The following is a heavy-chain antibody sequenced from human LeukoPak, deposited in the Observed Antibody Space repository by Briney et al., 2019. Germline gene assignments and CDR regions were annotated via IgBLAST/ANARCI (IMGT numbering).Heavy chain of an antibody. D-gene: IGHD4-17*01. CDR2: ISYDGTNK. CDR3: AKSPGIGTYGDRSTAVDY. V-gene: IGHV3-30*18. CDR1: GFSFSYYG. Sequence: GGSLRLSCSASGFSFSYYGFHWVRQAPGKGLEWVALISYDGTNKYYEDSVKGRFTIFRDNSKNTLFLQMNSLRAEDTAVYYCAKSPGIGTYGDRSTAVDYWGQGTLVTVSS. J-gene: IGHJ4*02.